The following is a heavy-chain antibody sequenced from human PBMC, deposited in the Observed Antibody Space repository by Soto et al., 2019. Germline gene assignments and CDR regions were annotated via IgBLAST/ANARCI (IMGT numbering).Heavy chain of an antibody. V-gene: IGHV4-4*02. CDR1: GGSISSSNW. D-gene: IGHD2-2*01. CDR3: ARDRVVVVPAAKVYGMDV. CDR2: IYHSGST. J-gene: IGHJ6*02. Sequence: SETLSLTCAVSGGSISSSNWWSWVRQPPGKGLGWIGEIYHSGSTNYNPSLKSRVTISVDKSKNQFSLKLGSVAAADTAVYYCARDRVVVVPAAKVYGMDVWGQGTTVTVSS.